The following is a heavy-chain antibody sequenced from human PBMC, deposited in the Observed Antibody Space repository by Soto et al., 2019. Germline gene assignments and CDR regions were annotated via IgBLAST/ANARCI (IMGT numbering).Heavy chain of an antibody. V-gene: IGHV3-9*01. CDR1: GFTFDDYA. D-gene: IGHD3-10*01. CDR2: ISWNSGSI. Sequence: GGSMRLSCAASGFTFDDYAMHWVRQDTGKGLEWVSGISWNSGSIGYADSVKGRFTISRDNAKNSLYLQMNSLRAEDTALYYCAKDTEYYYYYYYMDVWGKGTTVTVSS. CDR3: AKDTEYYYYYYYMDV. J-gene: IGHJ6*03.